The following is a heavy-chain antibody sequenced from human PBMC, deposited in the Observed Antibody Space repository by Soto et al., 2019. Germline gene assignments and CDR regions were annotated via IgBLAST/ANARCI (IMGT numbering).Heavy chain of an antibody. Sequence: PGGSLRLSCAASGFTFSIFPMHWVRQAPGKGLEYVSAISSNGVNTYSANSVKGRFTISRDNSKNTLYLQMGSLRAEDMAVYYCARANSGWYIPFDYWGQGTLVTGSS. CDR1: GFTFSIFP. D-gene: IGHD6-19*01. CDR3: ARANSGWYIPFDY. J-gene: IGHJ4*02. V-gene: IGHV3-64*01. CDR2: ISSNGVNT.